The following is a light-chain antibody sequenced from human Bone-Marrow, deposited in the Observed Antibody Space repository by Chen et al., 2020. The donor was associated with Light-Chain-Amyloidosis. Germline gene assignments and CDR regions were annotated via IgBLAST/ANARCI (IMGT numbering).Light chain of an antibody. J-gene: IGKJ4*01. CDR3: QQYGTSPLT. Sequence: EIVLTPPSGTLSLSPGEGANLSCRASQTFSSNYLTWYQQKFGQAPRLLIYGSSSRATGIPDRFTGSGSGTDFTLTINRLEPEDFAMYYCQQYGTSPLTFGGGTKVEIK. CDR1: QTFSSNY. V-gene: IGKV3-20*01. CDR2: GSS.